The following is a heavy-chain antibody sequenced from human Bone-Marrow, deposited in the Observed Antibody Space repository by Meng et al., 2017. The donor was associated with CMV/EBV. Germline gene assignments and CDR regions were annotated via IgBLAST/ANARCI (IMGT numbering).Heavy chain of an antibody. CDR3: ARGFGYSYGQGGYYGMDV. CDR1: GYTFTGYY. CDR2: INPNSGGT. V-gene: IGHV1-2*02. D-gene: IGHD5-18*01. J-gene: IGHJ6*02. Sequence: ASVKVSCKASGYTFTGYYMHWVRQAPGQGLEWMGWINPNSGGTNYAQKFQGRVTMTRDTSISTAYMELSRLRSEDTAVYYCARGFGYSYGQGGYYGMDVWGQGTRSPST.